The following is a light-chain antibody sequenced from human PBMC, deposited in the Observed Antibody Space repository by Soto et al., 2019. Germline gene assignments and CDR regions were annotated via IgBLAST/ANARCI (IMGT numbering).Light chain of an antibody. J-gene: IGKJ1*01. CDR2: DAS. CDR3: QQYNSYRT. Sequence: DIQMTQSPSTLSGSVGDRVTITCRASQTISSWLAWYKEKPGKAPKLLIYDASSLESGVPSRFSGSGSGTEFTLTISSLQPDDFVTDDCQQYNSYRTFGQGTKVDIK. V-gene: IGKV1-5*01. CDR1: QTISSW.